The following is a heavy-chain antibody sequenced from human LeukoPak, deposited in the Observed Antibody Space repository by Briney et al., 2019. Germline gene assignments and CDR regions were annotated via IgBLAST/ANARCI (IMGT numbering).Heavy chain of an antibody. CDR1: GFAFSSYA. J-gene: IGHJ4*02. V-gene: IGHV3-23*01. Sequence: PGGSLRLSCAASGFAFSSYAMSWVRQAPGKGLEWVSGISGSGASTYYADSVKGRFTISRDNSKNTLCVQMNSLRAEDTAVYYCAIHWIQLGYWGQGTLVTVSS. CDR3: AIHWIQLGY. D-gene: IGHD1-1*01. CDR2: ISGSGAST.